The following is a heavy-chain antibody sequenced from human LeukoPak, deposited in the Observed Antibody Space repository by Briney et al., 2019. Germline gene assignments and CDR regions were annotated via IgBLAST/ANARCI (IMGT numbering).Heavy chain of an antibody. D-gene: IGHD5-18*01. J-gene: IGHJ3*02. CDR3: ARDLGEDTAMVRGRSDAFDI. Sequence: GSSVKVSCKASGGTFSSYAISWVRQAPGQGLEWMGGIIPIFGTANYAQKFQGRVTITADESTSTAYMELSSLRSEDTAVYYCARDLGEDTAMVRGRSDAFDIWGQGTMVTVSS. CDR1: GGTFSSYA. CDR2: IIPIFGTA. V-gene: IGHV1-69*01.